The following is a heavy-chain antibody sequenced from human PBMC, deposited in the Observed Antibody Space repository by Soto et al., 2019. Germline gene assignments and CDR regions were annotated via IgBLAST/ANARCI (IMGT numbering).Heavy chain of an antibody. J-gene: IGHJ4*02. V-gene: IGHV4-38-2*01. CDR3: ARGEYYGSGNYFDY. D-gene: IGHD3-10*01. CDR1: GHSISKGSY. Sequence: PAETLSLTCAVSGHSISKGSYWDLIRHGPGKGLEWIGSFYHSGSTYYNPSLKSRVTISVDTSKNQFSLKLSSVTAADTAVYYCARGEYYGSGNYFDYWGQGTLVTVSS. CDR2: FYHSGST.